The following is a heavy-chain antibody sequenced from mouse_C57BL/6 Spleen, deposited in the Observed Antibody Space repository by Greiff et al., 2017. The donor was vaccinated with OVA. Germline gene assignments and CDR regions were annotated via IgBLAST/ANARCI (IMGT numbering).Heavy chain of an antibody. V-gene: IGHV5-16*01. D-gene: IGHD1-1*01. CDR2: INYDGSST. Sequence: EVKLVESEGGLVQPGSSMKLSCTASGFTFSDYYMAWVRQVPEKGLEWVANINYDGSSTYYLDSLKSRFIISRDNAKNILYLQMSSLKSEDTATYYCARDRYYGSPYAMDYWGQGTSVTVSS. J-gene: IGHJ4*01. CDR1: GFTFSDYY. CDR3: ARDRYYGSPYAMDY.